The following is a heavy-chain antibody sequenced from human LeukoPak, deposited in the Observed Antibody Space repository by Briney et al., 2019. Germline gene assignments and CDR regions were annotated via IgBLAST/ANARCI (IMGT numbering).Heavy chain of an antibody. D-gene: IGHD3-10*01. CDR3: AREIFGSGSYPDL. Sequence: GSLRHSCAASGFAFNTYAMHWVRQAPGQGLEWVALIWHDGSHKFYSNSVRGQFTISRDNSKNTVSLQMNNLRPEDTAVYYCAREIFGSGSYPDLWGQGTLVTVSS. CDR2: IWHDGSHK. J-gene: IGHJ5*02. CDR1: GFAFNTYA. V-gene: IGHV3-33*01.